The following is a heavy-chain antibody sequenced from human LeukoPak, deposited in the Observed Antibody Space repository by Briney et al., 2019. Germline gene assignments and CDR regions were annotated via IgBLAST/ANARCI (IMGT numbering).Heavy chain of an antibody. CDR1: GFTFSSYA. CDR2: ISGSGGST. CDR3: AKPGPATTNSYGMDV. D-gene: IGHD1-26*01. V-gene: IGHV3-23*01. Sequence: QPGGSLRLSCGASGFTFSSYAMSWVRHAPGKGLEWVSGISGSGGSTYYADSVKGRFTISRDNSKNALFLQMNSLRAEDTAVYYCAKPGPATTNSYGMDVWGQGTTVTVSS. J-gene: IGHJ6*02.